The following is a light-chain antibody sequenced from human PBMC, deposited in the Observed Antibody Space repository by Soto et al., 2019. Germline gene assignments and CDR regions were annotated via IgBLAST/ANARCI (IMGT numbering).Light chain of an antibody. J-gene: IGKJ4*01. CDR1: QSVGSS. CDR2: DSS. CDR3: QQRSNWPPLT. Sequence: EIVLTQSPSTLSLSPGERATLSCRASQSVGSSLAWYQQKPGQPPSLLIYDSSNRATGIPAGFSGRGSGTDFTLTISSLEPEDFVVYFCQQRSNWPPLTFGGGTKVDIK. V-gene: IGKV3-11*01.